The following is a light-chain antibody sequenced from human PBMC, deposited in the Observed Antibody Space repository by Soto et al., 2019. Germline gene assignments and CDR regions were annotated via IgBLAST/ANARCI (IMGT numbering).Light chain of an antibody. V-gene: IGKV1-5*01. Sequence: DIPMTQSPSTVSASVGETVTITCRASQTISRWLAWYQQKPGRAPDLLIFDASTLKTGVPSRFSGSGSGTEFTLTISSLQPDDFATYYCQQYHRYSAFGQGTKVEMK. CDR1: QTISRW. J-gene: IGKJ1*01. CDR3: QQYHRYSA. CDR2: DAS.